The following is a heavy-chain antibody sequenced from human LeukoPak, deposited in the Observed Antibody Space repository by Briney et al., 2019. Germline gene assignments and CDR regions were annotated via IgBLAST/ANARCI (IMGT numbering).Heavy chain of an antibody. CDR3: ARSRGDF. Sequence: PGGSLRLSCAASGFTFSDYSMNWVRQAPGKGLEWVSYISSSSGTIYYADSVKGRFTISRDNAKNSLYLQMNSLRADDTALYYCARSRGDFWGQGTLVTVSS. CDR1: GFTFSDYS. V-gene: IGHV3-48*01. J-gene: IGHJ4*02. CDR2: ISSSSGTI.